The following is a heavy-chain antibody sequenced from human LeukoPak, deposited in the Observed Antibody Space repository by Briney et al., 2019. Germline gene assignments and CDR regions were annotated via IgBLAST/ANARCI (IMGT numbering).Heavy chain of an antibody. CDR1: GYTFTGYY. CDR3: ATLDIVVVPAAHSSSSWFDP. D-gene: IGHD2-2*03. Sequence: GASVKVSCKASGYTFTGYYMHWVRQAPGQGLEWMGRINPNSGGTNYAQKFQGRVTMTRDTSISTAYMELSRLRSDDTAVYYCATLDIVVVPAAHSSSSWFDPWGQGTLVTVSS. V-gene: IGHV1-2*06. J-gene: IGHJ5*02. CDR2: INPNSGGT.